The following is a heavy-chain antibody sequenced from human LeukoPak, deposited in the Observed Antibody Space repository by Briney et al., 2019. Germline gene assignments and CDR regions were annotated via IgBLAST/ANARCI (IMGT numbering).Heavy chain of an antibody. CDR1: GFTFSSYS. V-gene: IGHV3-21*01. CDR2: ISSSSSYI. Sequence: GGSLRLSCAASGFTFSSYSMNWVRQAPGKGLEWVSSISSSSSYIYYADSVKGRFTISRDNAKNSLYLQMNSLRAEDTAVYYCARGGNSGPYFDYWGLGTLVTVSS. D-gene: IGHD4-23*01. CDR3: ARGGNSGPYFDY. J-gene: IGHJ4*02.